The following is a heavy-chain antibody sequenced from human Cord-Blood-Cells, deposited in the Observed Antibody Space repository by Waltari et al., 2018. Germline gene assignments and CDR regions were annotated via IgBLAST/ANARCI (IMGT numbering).Heavy chain of an antibody. J-gene: IGHJ4*02. Sequence: QITLKESGPTLVKPTQTLTLPCTFSGFSLSNSGVGVGWIRQPPGKALEWLALIYWDDDKRYSPSLKSRLTITKDTSKNQVVLTMTNMDPVDTATYYCAHTLPLRGDFWSGYYDYWGQGTLVTVSS. CDR1: GFSLSNSGVG. V-gene: IGHV2-5*02. CDR3: AHTLPLRGDFWSGYYDY. CDR2: IYWDDDK. D-gene: IGHD3-3*01.